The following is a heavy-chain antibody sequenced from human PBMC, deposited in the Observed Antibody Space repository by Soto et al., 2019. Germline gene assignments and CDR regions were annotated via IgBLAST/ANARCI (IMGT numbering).Heavy chain of an antibody. J-gene: IGHJ5*01. Sequence: EVHLLESGGYLVQPGGSLRLSCAASGFTFSSYTMNWLRQAPGRGLEWVSTITGNGDSNRYANTVKGRFTVSRDNSKNTLYLQMNSLRVEDTAVYYCAKGPYSELINWFDSWGQGTLVTVSS. CDR2: ITGNGDSN. CDR3: AKGPYSELINWFDS. D-gene: IGHD1-7*01. V-gene: IGHV3-23*01. CDR1: GFTFSSYT.